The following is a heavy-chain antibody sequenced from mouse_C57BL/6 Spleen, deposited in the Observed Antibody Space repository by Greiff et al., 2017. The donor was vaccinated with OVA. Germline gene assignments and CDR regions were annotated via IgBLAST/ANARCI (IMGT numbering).Heavy chain of an antibody. V-gene: IGHV2-5*01. CDR3: AKRGNGSYFDY. CDR1: GFSLTSYG. D-gene: IGHD4-1*01. Sequence: QVQLKESGPGLVQPSPSLSITCTVSGFSLTSYGVHWVRQSPGKGLEWLGVIWRGGSTDYNAAFMSRLSITKDDSKGQVFVKMNSRRADDTAVYVCAKRGNGSYFDYWGQGTTLTVSA. J-gene: IGHJ2*01. CDR2: IWRGGST.